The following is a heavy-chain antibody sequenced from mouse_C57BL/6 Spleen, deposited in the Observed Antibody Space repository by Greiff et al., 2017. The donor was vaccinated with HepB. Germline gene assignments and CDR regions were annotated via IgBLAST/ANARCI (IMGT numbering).Heavy chain of an antibody. V-gene: IGHV1-39*01. Sequence: VQLKESGPELVKPGASVKISCKASGYSFTDYNMNWVKQSNGKSLEWIGVINPNYGTTSYNQKFKGKATLTVDQSSSTAYMQLNSLTSEDSAVYYCARGGATGYYAMDYWGQGTSVTVSS. CDR3: ARGGATGYYAMDY. J-gene: IGHJ4*01. D-gene: IGHD1-1*01. CDR1: GYSFTDYN. CDR2: INPNYGTT.